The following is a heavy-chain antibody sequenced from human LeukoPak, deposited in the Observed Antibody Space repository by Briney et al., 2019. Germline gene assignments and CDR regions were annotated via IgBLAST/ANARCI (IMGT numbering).Heavy chain of an antibody. CDR1: GFTFSSYA. V-gene: IGHV3-11*01. CDR2: ISSSGSTI. J-gene: IGHJ6*02. CDR3: ATTYSGPYYYYYGMDV. Sequence: PGGSLRLSCAASGFTFSSYAMSWIRQAPGKGLEWVSYISSSGSTIYYADSVKGRFTISRDNAKNSLYLQMNSLRAEDTAVYYCATTYSGPYYYYYGMDVWGQGTTVTVSS. D-gene: IGHD4-23*01.